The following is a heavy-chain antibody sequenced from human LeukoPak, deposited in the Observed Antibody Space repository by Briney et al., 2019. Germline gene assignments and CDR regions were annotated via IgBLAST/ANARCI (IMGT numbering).Heavy chain of an antibody. J-gene: IGHJ4*02. CDR3: ARSRQTPYYFDY. CDR2: IASDGSST. V-gene: IGHV3-74*01. CDR1: GFTFSSYW. Sequence: GGSLRLSCAASGFTFSSYWMNWVRQAPGKGLVWVSRIASDGSSTTYADSVKGRFSISRDNAKNTLYLQMNSLRVEDTAVYYCARSRQTPYYFDYWGQGTLVTVSS.